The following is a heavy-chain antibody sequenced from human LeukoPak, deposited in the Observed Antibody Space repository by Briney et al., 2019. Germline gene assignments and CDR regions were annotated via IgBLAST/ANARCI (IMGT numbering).Heavy chain of an antibody. J-gene: IGHJ3*02. CDR2: INHSGST. D-gene: IGHD4-17*01. V-gene: IGHV4-34*01. CDR1: GGSFSGYY. CDR3: ARVRSRTVRDAFDI. Sequence: SETLSLTCAVYGGSFSGYYWSWIRKPPGKGLEWIGEINHSGSTNYNPSLKSRVTISVDTSKNQFSLKLSSVTAADTAVYYCARVRSRTVRDAFDIWGQGTMVTVSS.